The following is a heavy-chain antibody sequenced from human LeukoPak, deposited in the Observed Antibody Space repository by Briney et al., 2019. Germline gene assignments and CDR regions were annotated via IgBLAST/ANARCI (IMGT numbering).Heavy chain of an antibody. CDR1: GFTFSSYA. V-gene: IGHV3-23*01. D-gene: IGHD5-18*01. CDR2: ISGSGDST. Sequence: GGSLRLSCAASGFTFSSYAMSWVRQAPGKGLEWVSAISGSGDSTYYADSVKGRFTISRDNSKNTVYLQMNSLRAEDTAVYYCAKDGYSYPIDYWGQGTLVTVSS. J-gene: IGHJ4*02. CDR3: AKDGYSYPIDY.